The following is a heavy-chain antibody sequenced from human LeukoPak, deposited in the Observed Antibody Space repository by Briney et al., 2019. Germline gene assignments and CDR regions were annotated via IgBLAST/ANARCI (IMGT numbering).Heavy chain of an antibody. D-gene: IGHD6-19*01. J-gene: IGHJ4*02. CDR2: ISSNGGST. V-gene: IGHV3-64*01. Sequence: PGGSLRLSCAASGFTFSSYAMHWVRQAPGKGLEYVSAISSNGGSTYYANSVKGRFTISRDNSKNTLYLQMGSLRAEDMAVYYCARYPYSSGWYQGDYWGQGTLVTVSS. CDR3: ARYPYSSGWYQGDY. CDR1: GFTFSSYA.